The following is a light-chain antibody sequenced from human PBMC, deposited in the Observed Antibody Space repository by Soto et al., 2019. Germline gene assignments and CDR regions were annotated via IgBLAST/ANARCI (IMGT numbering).Light chain of an antibody. Sequence: EIVMTQSPATLSVSPGERVTLSCRASQSVSSKLAWFQQKPGQAPRLLIYGAFTRATGIPTRFSGSGYQTQFSLNYSRVQAEDFAVFYCQKNKMWPHTFGQGTRLEIK. V-gene: IGKV3-15*01. CDR3: QKNKMWPHT. CDR1: QSVSSK. J-gene: IGKJ5*01. CDR2: GAF.